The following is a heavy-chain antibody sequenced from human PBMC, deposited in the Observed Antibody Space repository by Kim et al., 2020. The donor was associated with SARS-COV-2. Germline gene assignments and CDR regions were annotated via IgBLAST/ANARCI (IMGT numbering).Heavy chain of an antibody. CDR3: AKGPKYSSSWYYFDY. J-gene: IGHJ4*02. Sequence: SRQGRFTISRDNSKNPRYLQINSLRAEDTAVYYCAKGPKYSSSWYYFDYWGQGTLVTVSS. V-gene: IGHV3-23*01. D-gene: IGHD6-13*01.